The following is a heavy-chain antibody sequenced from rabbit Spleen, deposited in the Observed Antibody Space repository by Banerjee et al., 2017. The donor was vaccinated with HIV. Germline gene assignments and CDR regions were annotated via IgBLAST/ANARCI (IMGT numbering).Heavy chain of an antibody. J-gene: IGHJ3*01. D-gene: IGHD8-1*01. CDR1: GFDFTNYG. Sequence: QEQLVESGGGLVQPGGSLKLSCKASGFDFTNYGVSWVRQTPGKGLEWIACINVVTGKAVYASWAKGRFTFSKTSSTTVTLQMTSLTATDTATYFCARDGTGGSYFALWGQGTLVTVS. CDR2: INVVTGKA. V-gene: IGHV1S45*01. CDR3: ARDGTGGSYFAL.